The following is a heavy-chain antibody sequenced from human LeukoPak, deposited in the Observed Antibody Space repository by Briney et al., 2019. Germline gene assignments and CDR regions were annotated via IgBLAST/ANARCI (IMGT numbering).Heavy chain of an antibody. J-gene: IGHJ5*02. CDR2: ISDTGGST. CDR3: AKDVTLGYCSGGSCYSVGENWFDP. Sequence: GGSLRLSCAASGFTFSSYSMNWVRQAPGKGLEWVSAISDTGGSTYYADSVKGRFTISRDNSKNTLYLQMNSLRAEDTAVYYCAKDVTLGYCSGGSCYSVGENWFDPWGQGTLVTVSS. D-gene: IGHD2-15*01. V-gene: IGHV3-23*01. CDR1: GFTFSSYS.